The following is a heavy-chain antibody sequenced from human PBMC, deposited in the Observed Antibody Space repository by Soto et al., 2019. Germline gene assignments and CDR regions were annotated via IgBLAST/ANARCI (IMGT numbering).Heavy chain of an antibody. CDR3: ATDVECSSTSCYDY. Sequence: VASVKVSCKVSGYTLTELSMHWVRQAPGKGLEWMGGFDPEDGETIYAQKFQGRVTMTEDTSTDTAYMELSSLRSEDTAVYYCATDVECSSTSCYDYWGQGTLVTVSS. D-gene: IGHD2-2*01. CDR1: GYTLTELS. V-gene: IGHV1-24*01. J-gene: IGHJ4*02. CDR2: FDPEDGET.